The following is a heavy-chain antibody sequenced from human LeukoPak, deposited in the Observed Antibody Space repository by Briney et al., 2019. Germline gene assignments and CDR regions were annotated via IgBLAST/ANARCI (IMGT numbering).Heavy chain of an antibody. CDR1: GFTFSSYA. CDR2: ISGSGGST. Sequence: PGGSLRLSCAASGFTFSSYAMSWVRQAPGKGLEWVSAISGSGGSTYYADSVKGRFTISRDNSKNTLYLQMNSLRAKDTAVYYCARGQITMIVVAIYYFDYWGQGTLVTVSS. D-gene: IGHD3-22*01. CDR3: ARGQITMIVVAIYYFDY. V-gene: IGHV3-23*01. J-gene: IGHJ4*02.